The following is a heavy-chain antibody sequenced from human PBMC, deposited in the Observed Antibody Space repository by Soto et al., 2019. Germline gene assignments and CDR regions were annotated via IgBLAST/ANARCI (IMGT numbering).Heavy chain of an antibody. CDR2: ISGSGGST. V-gene: IGHV3-23*01. Sequence: GGSLRLSCAASGFTFSSYAMSWVRQAPGKGLEWVSAISGSGGSTYYADSVKGRFTISRDNSKNTLYLQMNSLRAEDTAVYYCAKDPFGAITMVRGVRWMDVWGQGTTVTVSS. CDR1: GFTFSSYA. D-gene: IGHD3-10*01. J-gene: IGHJ6*02. CDR3: AKDPFGAITMVRGVRWMDV.